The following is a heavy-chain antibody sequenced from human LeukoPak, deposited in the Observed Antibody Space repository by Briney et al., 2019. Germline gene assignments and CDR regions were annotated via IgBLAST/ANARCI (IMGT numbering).Heavy chain of an antibody. Sequence: ASVKVSCKASGYTFTSYGISWVRQAPGQGLEWMGWISAYNGNTNYAQKLQGRATMTTDTSTSTAYMELRSLRSDDTAVYYCARLQAQYCSSTSCYLGGDLYYYYYMDVWGKGTTVTVSS. J-gene: IGHJ6*03. V-gene: IGHV1-18*01. CDR1: GYTFTSYG. CDR3: ARLQAQYCSSTSCYLGGDLYYYYYMDV. D-gene: IGHD2-2*01. CDR2: ISAYNGNT.